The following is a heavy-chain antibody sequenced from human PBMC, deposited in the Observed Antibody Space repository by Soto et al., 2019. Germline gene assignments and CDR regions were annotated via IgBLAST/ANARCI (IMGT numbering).Heavy chain of an antibody. J-gene: IGHJ5*01. Sequence: QVQLVQSGAEVKKPGASVKVSCKASGYAFIDHYIHWERQAPGQGLEWMGWINPHDGATHVAPNLHYRIIMTRDTSLNPVSMVVTSKRCDEPDFSFCAGTPRVIGHIAAFGEASPWILESWGQGTPVTVSS. CDR2: INPHDGAT. V-gene: IGHV1-2*02. CDR3: AGTPRVIGHIAAFGEASPWILES. D-gene: IGHD3-16*02. CDR1: GYAFIDHY.